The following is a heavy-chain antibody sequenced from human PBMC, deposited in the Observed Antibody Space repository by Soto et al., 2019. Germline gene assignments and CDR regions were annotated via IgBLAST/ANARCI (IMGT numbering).Heavy chain of an antibody. V-gene: IGHV4-61*01. J-gene: IGHJ4*02. CDR3: ARLIVPAAILDY. Sequence: QVQLQESGPGLVKPSETLSLTCTVSGGSVSSGSYYWSWIRQPPGKGLEWIGYIYYGGSTNYNPSLKSRVTISVDTSKNQFSLKLSSVTAADTAVYYCARLIVPAAILDYWGQGTLVTVSS. CDR2: IYYGGST. D-gene: IGHD2-2*01. CDR1: GGSVSSGSYY.